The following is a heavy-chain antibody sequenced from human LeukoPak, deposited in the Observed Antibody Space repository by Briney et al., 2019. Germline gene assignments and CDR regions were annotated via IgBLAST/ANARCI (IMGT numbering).Heavy chain of an antibody. Sequence: SETLSLTCAVYGGSFSGFYWSWIRQPPGKGLEWIGEIKHSGITNYNPSLKSRVTMSLDTSKNQFSLKLSSVTAADTAVYYCVTTTIRLGYWGQGTLVTVSS. CDR2: IKHSGIT. CDR3: VTTTIRLGY. V-gene: IGHV4-34*01. CDR1: GGSFSGFY. J-gene: IGHJ4*02. D-gene: IGHD1-26*01.